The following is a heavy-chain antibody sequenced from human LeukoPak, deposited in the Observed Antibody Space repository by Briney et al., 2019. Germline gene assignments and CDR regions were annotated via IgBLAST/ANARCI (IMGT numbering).Heavy chain of an antibody. CDR3: ASSDSGSYSAHDY. J-gene: IGHJ4*02. CDR1: GGTFSSYA. CDR2: IIPIFGTA. V-gene: IGHV1-69*13. Sequence: SVKVSCKASGGTFSSYAISWVRQAPGQGLEWMGGIIPIFGTANYAQKFQGRVTITADESTSTAYMELSSLRSEDTAVYYCASSDSGSYSAHDYWGQGTLVTVSS. D-gene: IGHD1-26*01.